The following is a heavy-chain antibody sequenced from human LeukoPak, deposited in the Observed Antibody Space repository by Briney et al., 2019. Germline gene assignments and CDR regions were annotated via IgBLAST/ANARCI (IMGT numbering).Heavy chain of an antibody. CDR1: GFIVSNNY. CDR3: ARDLAWFGESVFDY. D-gene: IGHD3-10*01. Sequence: GGSLRLSCVASGFIVSNNYMSWVRQAPGKGLEWVSVLYNAGSTYYADSVKGRFTISRDNSKNTLYLQMNSLRAEDTAVYYCARDLAWFGESVFDYWGQGTLVTVSS. CDR2: LYNAGST. V-gene: IGHV3-53*05. J-gene: IGHJ4*02.